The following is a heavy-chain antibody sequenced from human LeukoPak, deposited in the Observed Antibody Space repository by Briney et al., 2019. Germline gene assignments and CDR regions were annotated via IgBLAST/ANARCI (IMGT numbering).Heavy chain of an antibody. V-gene: IGHV1-69*13. J-gene: IGHJ4*02. CDR1: GGTFSSYA. Sequence: ASVKVSCKASGGTFSSYAISWVRQAPGQGLEWMGGIIPILGTANYAQKFQGRVTITADESTSTAYMELSSLRSEDTAVYYCAGNSGSRFDYWGQGTLVTVSS. D-gene: IGHD2/OR15-2a*01. CDR2: IIPILGTA. CDR3: AGNSGSRFDY.